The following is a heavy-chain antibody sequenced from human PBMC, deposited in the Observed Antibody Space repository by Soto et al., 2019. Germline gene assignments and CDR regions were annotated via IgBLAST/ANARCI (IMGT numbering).Heavy chain of an antibody. V-gene: IGHV3-53*01. J-gene: IGHJ6*02. CDR2: IYSGGST. CDR1: GFTVSSNY. D-gene: IGHD3-16*01. CDR3: ARDKGLEGGGMDV. Sequence: EVQLVGSGGGLIQPGGSLRLSCAASGFTVSSNYMSWVRQAPGKGLEWVSVIYSGGSTYYADSVKGRFTISRDNSKNTLYLQMNSLRAEDTAVYYCARDKGLEGGGMDVWGQGTTVTVSS.